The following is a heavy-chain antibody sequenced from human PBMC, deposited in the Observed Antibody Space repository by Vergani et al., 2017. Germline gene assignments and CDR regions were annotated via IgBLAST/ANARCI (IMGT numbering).Heavy chain of an antibody. J-gene: IGHJ5*02. CDR2: IHRSGST. CDR1: GSSITRANY. D-gene: IGHD2-15*01. V-gene: IGHV4-38-2*02. CDR3: TRHWAVVAANNWFDP. Sequence: QVRLQESGPGLVKPSETVSLTCTVSGSSITRANYWPWIRQSPGKGLVWIGTIHRSGSTYYNPSLKSRVTMSVDTSKSQFSLKLSSVTAADTAVYYCTRHWAVVAANNWFDPWGQGTLVTVSS.